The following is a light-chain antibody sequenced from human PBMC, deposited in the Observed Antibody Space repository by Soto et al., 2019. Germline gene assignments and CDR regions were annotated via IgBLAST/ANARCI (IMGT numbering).Light chain of an antibody. CDR1: QSVSGW. CDR3: QQFNSYPIT. J-gene: IGKJ5*01. V-gene: IGKV1-5*01. Sequence: DIQMPQSPSTLSASVGDPVPVTCRASQSVSGWLAWYQQNPGEAPKLLIYDASALPRGVPSRFSGSGSGTKFTLTIASLQPDEFATYYCQQFNSYPITVGQGTRLAIK. CDR2: DAS.